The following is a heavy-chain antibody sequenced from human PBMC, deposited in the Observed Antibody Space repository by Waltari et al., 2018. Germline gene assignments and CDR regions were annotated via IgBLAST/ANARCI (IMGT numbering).Heavy chain of an antibody. V-gene: IGHV3-21*01. CDR1: GFTFSSYS. J-gene: IGHJ4*02. CDR3: ARDLYSGSSQEGGY. CDR2: IISSSSYI. Sequence: EVQLVESGGGLVKPGGSLRLSCAASGFTFSSYSMNWVRQAPGKGLEWVSFIISSSSYICYADSVKGRFTISRDNAKNSLYLQMNSLRAEDTAVYYCARDLYSGSSQEGGYWGQGTLVTVSS. D-gene: IGHD1-26*01.